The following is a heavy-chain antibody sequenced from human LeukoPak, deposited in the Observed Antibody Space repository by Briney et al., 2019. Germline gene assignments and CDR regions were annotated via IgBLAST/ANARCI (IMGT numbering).Heavy chain of an antibody. CDR3: ARFKGVTMVRGTYYFDY. J-gene: IGHJ4*02. D-gene: IGHD3-10*01. CDR2: IYYSGST. V-gene: IGHV4-39*07. CDR1: GDSISSSSYY. Sequence: KPSETLSLTCTVSGDSISSSSYYWGWIRQPPGKGLEWIGSIYYSGSTYYNPSLKSRVTISVDTSKNQFSLKLSSVTAADTAVYYCARFKGVTMVRGTYYFDYWGQGTLVTVSS.